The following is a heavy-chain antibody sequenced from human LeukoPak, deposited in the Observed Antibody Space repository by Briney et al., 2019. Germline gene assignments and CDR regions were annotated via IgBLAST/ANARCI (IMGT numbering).Heavy chain of an antibody. D-gene: IGHD2-21*01. CDR2: ISSSGSTI. Sequence: GGSLRLSCAASGFTLSSYEMNWVRQAPGKGLEWVSYISSSGSTIYYADSVKGRFTISRDNAKNSLYLQMNRLRPEDAAVYYCAKAPVTTCRGAYCYPFDYWGQGTLVTVSS. J-gene: IGHJ4*02. V-gene: IGHV3-48*03. CDR3: AKAPVTTCRGAYCYPFDY. CDR1: GFTLSSYE.